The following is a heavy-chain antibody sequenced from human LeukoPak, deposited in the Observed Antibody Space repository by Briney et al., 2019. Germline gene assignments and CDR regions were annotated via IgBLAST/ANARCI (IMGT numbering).Heavy chain of an antibody. CDR2: ISYDGSNK. Sequence: GGSLRLSCAASGFTFSSYSMNWVRQAPGKGLEWVAVISYDGSNKYYADSVKGRFTISRDNSKNTLYLQMNSLRAEDTAVYYCARAKKDQRVGSYTRAFDIWGQGTMVTVSS. CDR3: ARAKKDQRVGSYTRAFDI. V-gene: IGHV3-30-3*01. J-gene: IGHJ3*02. D-gene: IGHD1-26*01. CDR1: GFTFSSYS.